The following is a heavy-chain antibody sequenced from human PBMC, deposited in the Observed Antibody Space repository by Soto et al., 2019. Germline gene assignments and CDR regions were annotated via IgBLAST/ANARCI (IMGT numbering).Heavy chain of an antibody. J-gene: IGHJ4*02. CDR2: IIPILGIA. Sequence: SVKVSCKASGGTFSSYTLSWVRQAPGQGLEWMGRIIPILGIANYAQKFQGRVTITAGKSTSTAYMELSSLRSEDTAVYYCARGHSSPYFDYWGQGTLVTVSS. D-gene: IGHD6-13*01. CDR1: GGTFSSYT. V-gene: IGHV1-69*02. CDR3: ARGHSSPYFDY.